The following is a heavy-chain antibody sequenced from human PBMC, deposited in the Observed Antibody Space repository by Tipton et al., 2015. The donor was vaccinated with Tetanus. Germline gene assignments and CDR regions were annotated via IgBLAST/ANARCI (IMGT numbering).Heavy chain of an antibody. CDR3: AKERNPLEWLLFGAAMDV. J-gene: IGHJ6*02. CDR2: ISWNSGSI. CDR1: GFTFDDYA. Sequence: SLRLSCAASGFTFDDYAMHWVRQAPGKGLEWVSGISWNSGSIGYADSVKGRFTISRDNAKNSLYLQMNSLRAEDTALYYCAKERNPLEWLLFGAAMDVWGQGTTVTVSS. D-gene: IGHD3-3*01. V-gene: IGHV3-9*01.